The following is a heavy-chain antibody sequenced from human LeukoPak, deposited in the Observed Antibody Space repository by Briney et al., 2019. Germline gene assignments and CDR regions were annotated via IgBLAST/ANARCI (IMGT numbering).Heavy chain of an antibody. Sequence: GGSLRLSCAASGFTFSSYDMSWVRQAPGSGLEWVSGITGSGGSTYYADSVKGRFTTSRDNSKNTLYLQMNSLSAEDTAVYFCAKYGAVSGPNWFDPWGQGTLVTVSS. V-gene: IGHV3-23*01. CDR2: ITGSGGST. D-gene: IGHD3-3*01. CDR1: GFTFSSYD. J-gene: IGHJ5*02. CDR3: AKYGAVSGPNWFDP.